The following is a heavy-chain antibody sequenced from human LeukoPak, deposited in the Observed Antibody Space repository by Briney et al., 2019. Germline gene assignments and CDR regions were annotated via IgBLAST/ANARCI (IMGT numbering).Heavy chain of an antibody. Sequence: GGSLRLSCAASGFTFGDYYMSWIRQAPGRGLEWVSYISSSSSYTNYADSVKGRFTISRDNAKNSLYLQMNSLRAEDTAVYYCARAWIQLWHPYYYYGMDVWGKGTTVTVSS. D-gene: IGHD5-18*01. V-gene: IGHV3-11*06. CDR1: GFTFGDYY. CDR3: ARAWIQLWHPYYYYGMDV. CDR2: ISSSSSYT. J-gene: IGHJ6*04.